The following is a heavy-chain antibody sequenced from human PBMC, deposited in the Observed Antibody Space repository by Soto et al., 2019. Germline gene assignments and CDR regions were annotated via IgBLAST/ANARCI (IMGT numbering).Heavy chain of an antibody. CDR3: ARVGGYSSGWDYYYGMDV. CDR1: GFTFSSYG. J-gene: IGHJ6*02. D-gene: IGHD6-19*01. Sequence: QVQLVESGGGVVQPGRSLRLSCAASGFTFSSYGMHWVRQAPGKGLEWVAVIWYDGSNKYYADSVKGRFTISRDNSKNTLYLQMNSLRAEDTAVYYCARVGGYSSGWDYYYGMDVWGQGTTVTVSS. V-gene: IGHV3-33*01. CDR2: IWYDGSNK.